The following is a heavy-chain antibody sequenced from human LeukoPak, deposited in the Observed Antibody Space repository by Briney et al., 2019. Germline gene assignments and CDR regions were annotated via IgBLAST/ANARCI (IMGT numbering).Heavy chain of an antibody. V-gene: IGHV4-39*01. D-gene: IGHD6-13*01. CDR3: ARARRWQQLPFYYYYMDV. CDR2: IYYSGST. J-gene: IGHJ6*03. Sequence: SETLSLTCTVSGGSISSSSYYWGWIRQPPGKGLEWIGSIYYSGSTYYNPSLKSRVTISVDTSKNQFSLKLSSVTAADTAVSYCARARRWQQLPFYYYYMDVWGKGTTVTVSS. CDR1: GGSISSSSYY.